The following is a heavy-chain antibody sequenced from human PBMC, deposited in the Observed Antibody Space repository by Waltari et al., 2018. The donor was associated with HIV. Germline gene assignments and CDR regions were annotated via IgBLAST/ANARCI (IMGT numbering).Heavy chain of an antibody. CDR3: ARGGSYGGYYFDY. D-gene: IGHD4-17*01. V-gene: IGHV4-61*02. J-gene: IGHJ4*02. Sequence: QVQLQESGPGLVKPSQTLSLTCTVSGGSISSGSYYWRWIRQPAGKGLGWVGRIYTSGSTNCTPSLKSLGTISVDTSKNQFALKLSSVTAADTAVYYCARGGSYGGYYFDYWGQGTLVTVSS. CDR1: GGSISSGSYY. CDR2: IYTSGST.